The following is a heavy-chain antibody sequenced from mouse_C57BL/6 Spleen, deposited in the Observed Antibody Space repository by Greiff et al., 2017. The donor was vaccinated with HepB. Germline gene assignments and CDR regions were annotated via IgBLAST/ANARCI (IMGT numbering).Heavy chain of an antibody. CDR1: GYTFTDYE. D-gene: IGHD3-2*02. CDR3: TKRAAQALYYFDY. J-gene: IGHJ2*01. Sequence: VKLQQSGAELVRPGASVTLSCKASGYTFTDYEMHWVKQTPVHGLEWIGAIDPETGGTAYNQKFKGKAILTADKSSSTAYMELRSLTSEDSAVYYCTKRAAQALYYFDYWGQGTTLTVSS. V-gene: IGHV1-15*01. CDR2: IDPETGGT.